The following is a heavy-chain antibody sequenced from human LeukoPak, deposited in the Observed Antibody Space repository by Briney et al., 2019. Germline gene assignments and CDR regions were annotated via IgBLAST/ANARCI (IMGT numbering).Heavy chain of an antibody. D-gene: IGHD5-12*01. CDR1: GYSISSGYY. J-gene: IGHJ3*02. CDR3: ARDIVATRGLRAFDI. V-gene: IGHV4-38-2*02. CDR2: IYHSGST. Sequence: SETLSLTCAVSGYSISSGYYWGWIRQPPGKGLEWIGSIYHSGSTYYNPSLKSRVTISVDRSKNQFSLKLSSVTAADTAVYYCARDIVATRGLRAFDIWGQGTMVTVSS.